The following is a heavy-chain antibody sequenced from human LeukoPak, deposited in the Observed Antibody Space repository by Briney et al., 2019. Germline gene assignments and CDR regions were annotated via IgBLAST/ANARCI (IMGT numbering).Heavy chain of an antibody. V-gene: IGHV4-59*01. J-gene: IGHJ4*02. CDR1: GGSISSYY. Sequence: RSETLSLTRTVSGGSISSYYWSWIRQPPGKGLEWIGYIYYSGSTNYNPSLKSRVTISVDTSKNQFSLKLSSVIAADTAVYYCARGRGGYNPFDYWGQGTLVTVSS. CDR3: ARGRGGYNPFDY. D-gene: IGHD5-24*01. CDR2: IYYSGST.